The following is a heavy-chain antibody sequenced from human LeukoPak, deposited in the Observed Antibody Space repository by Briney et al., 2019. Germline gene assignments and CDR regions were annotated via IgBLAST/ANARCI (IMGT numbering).Heavy chain of an antibody. CDR1: GGSISCGDYY. D-gene: IGHD3-10*01. CDR3: ARGRGGPIV. V-gene: IGHV4-30-4*01. J-gene: IGHJ4*02. Sequence: SETLSLTCTVSGGSISCGDYYWSWIRQPPGKGLKWIGYIFYSGNAYYNPSLKSRVTISVDTSKNQFSLKLSSVTAADTAVYYCARGRGGPIVWGQGTLVTVSS. CDR2: IFYSGNA.